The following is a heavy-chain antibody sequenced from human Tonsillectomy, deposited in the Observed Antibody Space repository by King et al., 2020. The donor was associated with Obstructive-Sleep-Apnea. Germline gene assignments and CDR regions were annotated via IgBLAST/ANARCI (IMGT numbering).Heavy chain of an antibody. J-gene: IGHJ3*02. CDR3: AKDNTDDAFDI. Sequence: VQLVESGGGLVQPGRSLRLSCAASGFTFDDYYMHWVRQASGKGLVWVLGFSWDSCSIGCADFVKGRFTISRDNAKNSLYLQMNSLRAEDTALYYCAKDNTDDAFDIWGQGTMVTVSS. V-gene: IGHV3-9*01. CDR2: FSWDSCSI. D-gene: IGHD2-2*02. CDR1: GFTFDDYY.